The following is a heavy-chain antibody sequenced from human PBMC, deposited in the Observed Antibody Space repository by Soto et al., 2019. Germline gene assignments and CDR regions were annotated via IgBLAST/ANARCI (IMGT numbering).Heavy chain of an antibody. V-gene: IGHV4-39*07. CDR2: IYYSGTT. CDR1: GGSISSSSYY. D-gene: IGHD3-22*01. J-gene: IGHJ4*02. CDR3: ARADRITMTIDY. Sequence: PSETLSLTCTVSGGSISSSSYYWGWIRQPPGKGLEWIGTIYYSGTTNYNPSLKSRVTISVDTSKNQFSLKLSSVTAADTAVYYCARADRITMTIDYWGQGTLVTVSS.